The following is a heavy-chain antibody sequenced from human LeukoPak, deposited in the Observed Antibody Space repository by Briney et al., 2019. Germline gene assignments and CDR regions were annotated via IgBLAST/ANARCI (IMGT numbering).Heavy chain of an antibody. Sequence: SSETLSLTCTVSGVSISDYYWNWMRQPPGKGLEWIGYIYYSGRTNYNPSLKSRVSISVDTSKNQFSLKLSSVTAADTAVHYCARDFRGSVDAFDIWGQGTMVAVSS. J-gene: IGHJ3*02. V-gene: IGHV4-59*01. CDR1: GVSISDYY. CDR3: ARDFRGSVDAFDI. CDR2: IYYSGRT.